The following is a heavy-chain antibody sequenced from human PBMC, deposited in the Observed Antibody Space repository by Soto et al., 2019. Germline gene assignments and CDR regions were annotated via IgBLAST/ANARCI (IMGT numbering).Heavy chain of an antibody. D-gene: IGHD4-17*01. Sequence: GASVKVSCKAPGGTFSSYAISWFRQAPGQGLEWMGGIIPIFGTANYAQKFQGRVTITADESTSTAYMELSSLRSEDTAVYYCARGPTTVTTFEYWGQGTLVTVSS. J-gene: IGHJ4*02. CDR3: ARGPTTVTTFEY. V-gene: IGHV1-69*13. CDR1: GGTFSSYA. CDR2: IIPIFGTA.